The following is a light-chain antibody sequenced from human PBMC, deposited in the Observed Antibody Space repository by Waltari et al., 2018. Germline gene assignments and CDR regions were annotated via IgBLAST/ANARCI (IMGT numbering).Light chain of an antibody. Sequence: QSVLTQPASVSGSPGQSITISCTGTSSDLGTYYVSWYQQHPGSTPKLIIFDVNVRPSWVSNRFSGCKSGNTAFLTISGLQTEDEGHFYCCSYTTTGPVVFGGGTKLTVL. CDR1: SSDLGTYY. V-gene: IGLV2-14*03. CDR3: CSYTTTGPVV. CDR2: DVN. J-gene: IGLJ2*01.